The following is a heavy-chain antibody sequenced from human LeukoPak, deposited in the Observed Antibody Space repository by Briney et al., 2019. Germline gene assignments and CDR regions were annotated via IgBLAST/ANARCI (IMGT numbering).Heavy chain of an antibody. V-gene: IGHV1-69*13. CDR3: ARESRDGYNSPYYFDY. CDR1: GGTFSSYA. J-gene: IGHJ4*02. Sequence: ASVKVSCKASGGTFSSYAISWVRQAPGQGLEWMGGIIPIFGTANYAQKFQGRVTITADESTSTAYMELSSLRSEDTAVYYCARESRDGYNSPYYFDYWGQGTLVTVSS. D-gene: IGHD5-24*01. CDR2: IIPIFGTA.